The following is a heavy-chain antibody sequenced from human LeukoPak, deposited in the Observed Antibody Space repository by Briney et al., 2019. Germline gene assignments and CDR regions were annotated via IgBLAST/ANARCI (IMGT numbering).Heavy chain of an antibody. Sequence: SETLSLTCAVYGGSFSGYYWSWIRQPPGKGLEWIGEINHSGSTNYNPPLKSRVTISVDTSKNQFSLKLSSVTAADTAVYYCARGRNRGRITMVRGVIIGFDYWGQGTLVTVSS. CDR1: GGSFSGYY. CDR2: INHSGST. CDR3: ARGRNRGRITMVRGVIIGFDY. D-gene: IGHD3-10*01. J-gene: IGHJ4*02. V-gene: IGHV4-34*01.